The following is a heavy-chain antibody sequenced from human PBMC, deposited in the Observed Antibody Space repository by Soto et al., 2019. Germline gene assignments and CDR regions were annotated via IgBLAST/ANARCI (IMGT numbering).Heavy chain of an antibody. V-gene: IGHV1-58*01. Sequence: GPSVKVSCKASGFTFTSSAVQWVRQARGQRLEWIGWIVVGSGNTNYAQKFQERVTITRDMSTSTAYMELSSLRSEDTAVHYCAAVYSSSWSHLYYYYYGMDVWGQGTTVTVSS. J-gene: IGHJ6*02. CDR2: IVVGSGNT. CDR3: AAVYSSSWSHLYYYYYGMDV. CDR1: GFTFTSSA. D-gene: IGHD6-13*01.